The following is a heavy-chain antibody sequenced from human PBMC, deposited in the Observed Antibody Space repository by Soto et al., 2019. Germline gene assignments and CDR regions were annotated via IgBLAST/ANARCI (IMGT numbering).Heavy chain of an antibody. CDR3: ARVSGYDRGAWFDP. Sequence: PSETPSLTCTVSGGSISSYYWSWIRQPPGKGLEWIGYIYYSGSTNYNPSLKSRVTISVDTSKNQFSLKLSSVTAADTAVYYCARVSGYDRGAWFDPWGQGTLVTVS. CDR2: IYYSGST. CDR1: GGSISSYY. V-gene: IGHV4-59*01. J-gene: IGHJ5*02. D-gene: IGHD5-12*01.